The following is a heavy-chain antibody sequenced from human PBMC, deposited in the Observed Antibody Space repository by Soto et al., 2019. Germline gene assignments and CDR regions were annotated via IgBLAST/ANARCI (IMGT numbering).Heavy chain of an antibody. CDR3: AKGTYGDYDL. CDR2: ISASGAST. CDR1: GFTFSSYA. Sequence: EVQLLESGGGLVQPGGSLRLSCAASGFTFSSYAMSWVRQAPGQGLEWVSAISASGASTYYADSVKGRFIISRDNSQNTLYMAMNSLRAEDTAVYYCAKGTYGDYDLWGRGTLVTVSS. D-gene: IGHD4-17*01. V-gene: IGHV3-23*01. J-gene: IGHJ2*01.